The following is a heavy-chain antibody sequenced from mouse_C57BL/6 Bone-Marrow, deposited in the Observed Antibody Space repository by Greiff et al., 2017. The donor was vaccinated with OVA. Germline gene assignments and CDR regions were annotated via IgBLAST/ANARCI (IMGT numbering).Heavy chain of an antibody. CDR2: IYPRSGNT. J-gene: IGHJ2*01. CDR1: GYTFTSYG. D-gene: IGHD1-1*01. V-gene: IGHV1-81*01. Sequence: VQLKESGAELARPGASVKLSCKASGYTFTSYGISWVKQRTGQGLEWIGEIYPRSGNTYYNEKFKGKATLTADKSSSTAYMELRSLTSEDSAVYFCARGTTVVATGDFDYWGQGTTLTVSS. CDR3: ARGTTVVATGDFDY.